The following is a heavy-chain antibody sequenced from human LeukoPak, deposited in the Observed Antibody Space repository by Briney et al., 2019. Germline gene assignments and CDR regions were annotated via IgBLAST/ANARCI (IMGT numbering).Heavy chain of an antibody. CDR1: GGYISGSSYN. CDR2: IYYSGTT. J-gene: IGHJ6*03. V-gene: IGHV4-39*07. Sequence: SETLSLTCTVSGGYISGSSYNWGWIRQPPGEGLEWIGSIYYSGTTKYKPSLKSRVTISVDMSKNQFSLKLSSVTAADTAVYYCARDKGYYYMDVWGKGTTVTISS. CDR3: ARDKGYYYMDV.